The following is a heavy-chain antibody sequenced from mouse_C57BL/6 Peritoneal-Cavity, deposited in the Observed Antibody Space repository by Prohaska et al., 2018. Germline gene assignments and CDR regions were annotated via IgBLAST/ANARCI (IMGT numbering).Heavy chain of an antibody. CDR2: INPDSSTI. CDR3: ATYYSNYWFAY. D-gene: IGHD2-5*01. Sequence: EVKLLQSGGGLVQPGGSLKLSCAASGIDFSRYWMSWVRRAPGKRLEWIGEINPDSSTINYAPSLKDKFIISRDNAKNTLYLQMSKVRSEDTALYYCATYYSNYWFAYWGQGTLVTVSA. J-gene: IGHJ3*01. V-gene: IGHV4-1*01. CDR1: GIDFSRYW.